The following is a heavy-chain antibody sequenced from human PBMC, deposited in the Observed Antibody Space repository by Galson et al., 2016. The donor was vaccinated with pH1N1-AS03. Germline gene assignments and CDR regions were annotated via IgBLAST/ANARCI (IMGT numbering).Heavy chain of an antibody. Sequence: SVKVSCKASGYTFNLYGTSWVRQAPGQGLEWLGWISAYSGETHYAQNFQGSVSMTTDTYTSTAYLELRSLGSDDSAVYFCARDRNPTGTLDYGGQGTPGIVSS. CDR1: GYTFNLYG. V-gene: IGHV1-18*01. J-gene: IGHJ4*02. D-gene: IGHD1-1*01. CDR2: ISAYSGET. CDR3: ARDRNPTGTLDY.